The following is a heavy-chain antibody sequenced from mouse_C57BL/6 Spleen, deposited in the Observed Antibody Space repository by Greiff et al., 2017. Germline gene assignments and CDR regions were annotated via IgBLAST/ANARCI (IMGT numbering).Heavy chain of an antibody. Sequence: QVQLQQSGAELARPGASVKLSCKASGYTFTSYGISWVKQRTGQGLEWIGEIYPGSGNTYYNEKFKGKATLTADKSSSTAYMELRSLTSEDSAVYFCAVYGSSYGYFDVWGTGTTVTVSS. CDR1: GYTFTSYG. V-gene: IGHV1-81*01. CDR3: AVYGSSYGYFDV. CDR2: IYPGSGNT. J-gene: IGHJ1*03. D-gene: IGHD1-1*01.